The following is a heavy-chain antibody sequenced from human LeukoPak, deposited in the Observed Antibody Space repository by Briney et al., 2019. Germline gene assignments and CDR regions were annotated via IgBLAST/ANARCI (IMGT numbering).Heavy chain of an antibody. Sequence: SGGSLRLSCAASGFTFSSYGMHWVRQAPGKGLEWVSAISGSGGSTYYADSVKGRFTISRDNSKNTLYLQMNSLRAEDTAVYYCAKPFPGGIAVADYWGQGTLVTVSS. CDR3: AKPFPGGIAVADY. V-gene: IGHV3-23*01. J-gene: IGHJ4*02. CDR1: GFTFSSYG. D-gene: IGHD6-19*01. CDR2: ISGSGGST.